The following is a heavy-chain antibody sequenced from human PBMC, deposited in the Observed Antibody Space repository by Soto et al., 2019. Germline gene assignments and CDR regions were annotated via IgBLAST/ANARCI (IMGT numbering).Heavy chain of an antibody. CDR1: GFTFSDYY. CDR2: ISSSGSTI. CDR3: ARDNRVRGVISANPNWFDP. J-gene: IGHJ5*02. D-gene: IGHD3-10*01. V-gene: IGHV3-11*01. Sequence: GGSLRLSCAASGFTFSDYYMSWIRQAPGKGLEWVSYISSSGSTIYYADSVKGRFTISRDNAKNSLYLQMNSLRAEDTAVYYCARDNRVRGVISANPNWFDPWGQGTLVTVSS.